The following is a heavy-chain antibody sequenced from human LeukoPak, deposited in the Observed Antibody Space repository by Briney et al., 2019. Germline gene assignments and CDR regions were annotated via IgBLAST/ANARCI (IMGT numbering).Heavy chain of an antibody. CDR2: IYTSGST. D-gene: IGHD2-15*01. CDR3: ARAQTCSGGSCYSWYYYYYMDV. CDR1: GGSICSGSYY. V-gene: IGHV4-61*02. J-gene: IGHJ6*03. Sequence: SETLSLTCTVSGGSICSGSYYWSWIRQPAGKGLEWIGRIYTSGSTNYNPSLKSRVTISVDTSKNQFSLKLSSVTAADTAVYYCARAQTCSGGSCYSWYYYYYMDVWGKGTTVTVSS.